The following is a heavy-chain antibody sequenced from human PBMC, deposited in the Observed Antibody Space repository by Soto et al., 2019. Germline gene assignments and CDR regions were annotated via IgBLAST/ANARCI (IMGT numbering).Heavy chain of an antibody. D-gene: IGHD3-22*01. J-gene: IGHJ6*02. CDR1: FTCGDYS. V-gene: IGHV3-48*02. Sequence: FTCGDYSGHRVLQTPGKGLEWVSYISSSSSTIYYTDSVKGRFTISRDNAKNSLYLQMNSLRDEDTAVYYCASRGGPTYYYDSSGYYSGGNYYYYGMDVRGQGTTVTVSS. CDR3: ASRGGPTYYYDSSGYYSGGNYYYYGMDV. CDR2: ISSSSSTI.